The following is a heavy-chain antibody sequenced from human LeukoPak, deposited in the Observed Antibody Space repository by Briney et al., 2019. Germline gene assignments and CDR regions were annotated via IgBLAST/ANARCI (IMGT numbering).Heavy chain of an antibody. CDR1: GCSFTSYG. CDR2: ISGYSGNT. D-gene: IGHD2-2*01. V-gene: IGHV1-18*01. J-gene: IGHJ4*02. Sequence: GASVKVSCKASGCSFTSYGITWVRPAPGQGLEWMGWISGYSGNTNYAQKLQGRVTMTTDTSTTTAYMELRSLRSDDTPVYYCARGGLSSTRKTSFDYWGQGTLVTVSS. CDR3: ARGGLSSTRKTSFDY.